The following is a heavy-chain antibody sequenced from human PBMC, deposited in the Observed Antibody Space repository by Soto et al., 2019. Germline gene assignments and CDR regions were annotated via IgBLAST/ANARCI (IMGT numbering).Heavy chain of an antibody. J-gene: IGHJ4*02. CDR3: ARKAPSDYFDY. V-gene: IGHV3-48*01. CDR2: ISSSSSTI. Sequence: GSLRLSCAASGFTFSSYSMNWVRQAPGKGLEWVSYISSSSSTIYYADSVKGRFTISRDNAKNSLYLQMNSLRAEDTAVYYCARKAPSDYFDYWVQGTLVTVSS. CDR1: GFTFSSYS.